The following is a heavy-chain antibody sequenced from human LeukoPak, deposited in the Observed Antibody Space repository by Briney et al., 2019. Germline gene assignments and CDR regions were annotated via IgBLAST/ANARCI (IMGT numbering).Heavy chain of an antibody. V-gene: IGHV1-3*01. CDR1: GYTFSRYA. J-gene: IGHJ6*02. CDR2: INVDNGNT. Sequence: ASVKVSCKASGYTFSRYAIHWVRQAPGQRPEWMGWINVDNGNTKYSQNFQGRISISRDTSADTAYLDLSSLRSEDTAIYYCARSGAIWGSSSITSYSYGMDVWGQGTTVAVTS. CDR3: ARSGAIWGSSSITSYSYGMDV. D-gene: IGHD3-16*01.